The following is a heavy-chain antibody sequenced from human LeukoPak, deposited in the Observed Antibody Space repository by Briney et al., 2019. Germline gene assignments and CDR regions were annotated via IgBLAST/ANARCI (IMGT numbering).Heavy chain of an antibody. CDR2: IIPIFGTA. V-gene: IGHV1-69*13. CDR1: GGTFSSYA. D-gene: IGHD2-15*01. J-gene: IGHJ4*02. CDR3: ARESIYCSGGSCFDY. Sequence: ASVKVSCKASGGTFSSYAISRVRQAPGQGLEWMGGIIPIFGTANYAQKFQGRVTITADESTSTAYMELSSLRPEDTAVYYCARESIYCSGGSCFDYWGQGTLVTVPS.